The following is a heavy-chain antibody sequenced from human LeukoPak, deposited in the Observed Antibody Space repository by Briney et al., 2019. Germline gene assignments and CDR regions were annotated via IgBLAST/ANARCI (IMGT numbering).Heavy chain of an antibody. CDR3: ARGYGYGDYGWFDP. D-gene: IGHD4-17*01. CDR1: GGSISSYY. CDR2: IYYSGST. V-gene: IGHV4-59*01. J-gene: IGHJ5*02. Sequence: SETLSLTCTVSGGSISSYYWSWIRQPPGKGLEWIGYIYYSGSTNYNPSLKSRVTISVDTSKNQSSLKLSSVTAADTAVYYCARGYGYGDYGWFDPWGQGTLVTVSS.